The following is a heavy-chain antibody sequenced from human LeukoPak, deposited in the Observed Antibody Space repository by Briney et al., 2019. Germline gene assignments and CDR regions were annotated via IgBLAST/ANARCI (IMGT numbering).Heavy chain of an antibody. Sequence: PSETLSLTCAVSGYSIGSAYYWGWIRPPPGKGLEWIGAIYHSGSTYYNPSLKSRVTVSLDTSNNQFSLRLSSVTAADTAVYYCARTANWGGYYYYYMDVWGKGTTVTVSS. CDR3: ARTANWGGYYYYYMDV. CDR1: GYSIGSAYY. CDR2: IYHSGST. V-gene: IGHV4-38-2*01. J-gene: IGHJ6*03. D-gene: IGHD7-27*01.